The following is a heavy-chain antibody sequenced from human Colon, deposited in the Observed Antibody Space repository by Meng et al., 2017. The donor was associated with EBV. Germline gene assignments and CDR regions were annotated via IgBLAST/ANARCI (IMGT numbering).Heavy chain of an antibody. D-gene: IGHD2-2*01. Sequence: QVQVGASGPGLVKPSETLSLTCSVSGGSVSSETYYWNWIRQPPGKALEWIGYVSYSGGTNYNPSLKNRVTISVDTSKNQVSLRLSSVTAADTAVFYCARAVGPDCSSTSCPFDYWGQGTLVTVSS. CDR2: VSYSGGT. J-gene: IGHJ4*02. V-gene: IGHV4-61*01. CDR3: ARAVGPDCSSTSCPFDY. CDR1: GGSVSSETYY.